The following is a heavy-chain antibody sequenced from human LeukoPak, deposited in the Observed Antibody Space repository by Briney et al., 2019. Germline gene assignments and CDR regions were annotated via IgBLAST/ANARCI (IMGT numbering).Heavy chain of an antibody. Sequence: GGSLRLSCAASGFTFSDHYMNWVRQAPGKGLEWVSYISGSGDYTNYADSVKGRFTISRDNARNSLYLEMNSLRAEDTAVYYCARDDGYGSGSRDSFDIWGQGTMVTVSS. CDR1: GFTFSDHY. J-gene: IGHJ3*02. D-gene: IGHD3-10*01. V-gene: IGHV3-11*05. CDR2: ISGSGDYT. CDR3: ARDDGYGSGSRDSFDI.